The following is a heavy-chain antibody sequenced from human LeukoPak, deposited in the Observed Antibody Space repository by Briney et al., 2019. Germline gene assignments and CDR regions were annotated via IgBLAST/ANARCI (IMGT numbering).Heavy chain of an antibody. CDR3: ARGLHCSGGSCYGFDY. Sequence: SETLSLTCTVSGGSISSGSYYWSWIRQPPGKGLEWIGEINHSGSTNYNPSLKSRVTISVDTSKNQFSLKLSSVTAADTAVYCCARGLHCSGGSCYGFDYWGQGTLVTVSS. J-gene: IGHJ4*02. CDR2: INHSGST. D-gene: IGHD2-15*01. CDR1: GGSISSGSYY. V-gene: IGHV4-39*07.